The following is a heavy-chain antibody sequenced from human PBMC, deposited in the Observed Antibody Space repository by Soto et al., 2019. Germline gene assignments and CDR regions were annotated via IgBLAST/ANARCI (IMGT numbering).Heavy chain of an antibody. CDR3: ARHLPDSVVVVPDTYYYYYMDV. CDR2: IYPGDSDT. V-gene: IGHV5-51*01. Sequence: HGESLKISCKGSGYSFTSYWIGWVRQMPGKGLEWMGIIYPGDSDTRYSPSFQGQVTISADKSISTAYLQWTSLKASDTAMYYCARHLPDSVVVVPDTYYYYYMDVWGKGTTVTVSS. CDR1: GYSFTSYW. D-gene: IGHD2-15*01. J-gene: IGHJ6*03.